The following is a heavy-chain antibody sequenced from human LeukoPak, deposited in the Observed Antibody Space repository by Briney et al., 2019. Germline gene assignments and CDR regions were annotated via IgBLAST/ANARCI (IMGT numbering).Heavy chain of an antibody. D-gene: IGHD2-15*01. CDR1: GFAVSSND. CDR2: IYSGGST. J-gene: IGHJ6*02. Sequence: PGGSLRLSCAASGFAVSSNDMSWVRQAPGKGLEWVSIIYSGGSTYYADSVKGRFTISRDNSKNTVYLQMNSLRAEDTAVYYCAKRYSSGGSCHFYYYYGMDVRGQGTTVTVSS. CDR3: AKRYSSGGSCHFYYYYGMDV. V-gene: IGHV3-53*01.